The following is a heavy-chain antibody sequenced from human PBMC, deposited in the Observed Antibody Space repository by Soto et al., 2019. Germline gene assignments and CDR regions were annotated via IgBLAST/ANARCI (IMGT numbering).Heavy chain of an antibody. J-gene: IGHJ4*02. V-gene: IGHV3-53*01. D-gene: IGHD3-22*01. CDR3: AKNPGYYYDSTGYHFDY. CDR2: IYSGGST. CDR1: GFTVSSNY. Sequence: GGSLRLSCAASGFTVSSNYMSWVRQAPGKGLEWVSVIYSGGSTYYADSVKGRFTISRDNSKNTFYLQMNSLRAEDTAVYYCAKNPGYYYDSTGYHFDYWGQGT.